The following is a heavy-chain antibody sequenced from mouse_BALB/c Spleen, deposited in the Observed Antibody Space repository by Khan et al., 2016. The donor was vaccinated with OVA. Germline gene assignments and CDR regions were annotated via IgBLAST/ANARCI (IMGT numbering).Heavy chain of an antibody. CDR3: ASHLTGSFAY. D-gene: IGHD4-1*01. Sequence: EVELVESGGDLVKPGGSLKFSCAASGFTFSSYNMSWVRQTPDKRLEWVATISSGGDYTYYSDNVKGRFTISRDNAKNTLYLQMSSLKSEDTAMYYCASHLTGSFAYWGQGTLVTVSA. J-gene: IGHJ3*01. V-gene: IGHV5-6*01. CDR2: ISSGGDYT. CDR1: GFTFSSYN.